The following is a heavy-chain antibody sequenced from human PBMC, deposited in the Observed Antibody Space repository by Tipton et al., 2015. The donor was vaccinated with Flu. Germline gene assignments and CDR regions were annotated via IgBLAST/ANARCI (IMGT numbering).Heavy chain of an antibody. CDR3: ARALYGDYADEAFDI. CDR1: GFTFSDYY. Sequence: AASGFTFSDYYMSWIRQAPGKGLEWVSYISSSGTTIYYADSVKGRFTISRDNAKNSLYLQMNSLRAEDTAVYYCARALYGDYADEAFDIWGQGTMVTVSS. D-gene: IGHD4-17*01. V-gene: IGHV3-11*01. CDR2: ISSSGTTI. J-gene: IGHJ3*02.